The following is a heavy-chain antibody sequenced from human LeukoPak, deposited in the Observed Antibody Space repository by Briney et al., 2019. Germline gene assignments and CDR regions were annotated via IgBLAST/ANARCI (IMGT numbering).Heavy chain of an antibody. Sequence: GGSLRLSCAASGFTFSGYWMSWVRQAPGKGLEWVANINLDGRDKYYVDSVKGRFTISRDNAKNSLYLQMNSLRVEDTAVYYCVSWAGKYYETSDYYLPPANSWGQGTLVTVSS. CDR2: INLDGRDK. V-gene: IGHV3-7*01. J-gene: IGHJ4*02. CDR3: VSWAGKYYETSDYYLPPANS. CDR1: GFTFSGYW. D-gene: IGHD3-22*01.